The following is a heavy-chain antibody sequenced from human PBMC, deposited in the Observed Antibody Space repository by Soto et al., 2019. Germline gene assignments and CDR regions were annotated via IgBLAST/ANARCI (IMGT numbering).Heavy chain of an antibody. CDR1: GYTLNEVA. J-gene: IGHJ5*02. CDR3: TTYHGDYNFDH. V-gene: IGHV1-24*01. Sequence: QVQLVQSGAEVKKPGASVKVSCKVSGYTLNEVAMHWVRQAPGKGLEWLGGFDPDEAETIYAQHFQGRVTTTEDTSTDTVYMELSSRRCEDTALYFCTTYHGDYNFDHWGQGTLVNVSS. D-gene: IGHD4-17*01. CDR2: FDPDEAET.